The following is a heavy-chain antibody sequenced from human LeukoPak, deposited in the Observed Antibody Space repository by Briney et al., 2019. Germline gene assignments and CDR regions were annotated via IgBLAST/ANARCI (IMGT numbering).Heavy chain of an antibody. J-gene: IGHJ4*02. CDR2: ISSSGTYT. D-gene: IGHD2-2*01. CDR1: GFSFSDNY. CDR3: ARGYCSSTDCHLARHFEY. V-gene: IGHV3-11*06. Sequence: PGGSLRLSCAASGFSFSDNYMSWIRQAPGKGLEWVAYISSSGTYTNHADSVKGRFTISRDNAKSSVYLQMDSLREEDTAVYYCARGYCSSTDCHLARHFEYWGQGTLVTVSS.